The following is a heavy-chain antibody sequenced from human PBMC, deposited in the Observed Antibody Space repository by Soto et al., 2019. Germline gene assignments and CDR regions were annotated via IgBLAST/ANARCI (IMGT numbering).Heavy chain of an antibody. CDR3: ARGYYGDFDY. CDR2: MNPNSGDT. Sequence: QVQLVQSGAEVKKPGASVKVSCKASGYTFTSSNINWVRQATGQGLEWMGWMNPNSGDTGYAQNFQGRVTMTRNTSISTAYLELNSLRSGDTAVYFCARGYYGDFDYWGHGTLVTVSS. J-gene: IGHJ4*01. CDR1: GYTFTSSN. D-gene: IGHD4-17*01. V-gene: IGHV1-8*01.